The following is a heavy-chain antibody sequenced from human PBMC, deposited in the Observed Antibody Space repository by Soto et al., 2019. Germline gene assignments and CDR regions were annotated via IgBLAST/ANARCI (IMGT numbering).Heavy chain of an antibody. CDR2: IKSKTDGGTT. CDR1: GFTFSNAW. V-gene: IGHV3-15*01. CDR3: TTTRGQWLLRFAFEI. J-gene: IGHJ3*02. Sequence: GGSLRLSCAASGFTFSNAWMSWVRQAPGKGLEWVGRIKSKTDGGTTDYAAPVKGRFTISRDDSKNTLYLQMNSLKTEDTAVYYCTTTRGQWLLRFAFEIWGQGTMVTVSS. D-gene: IGHD6-19*01.